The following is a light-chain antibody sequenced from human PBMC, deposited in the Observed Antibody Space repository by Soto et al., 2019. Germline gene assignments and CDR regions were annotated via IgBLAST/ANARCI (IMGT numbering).Light chain of an antibody. J-gene: IGKJ2*01. CDR1: QSLVSSDGDTY. Sequence: DVVLTQTPLSSPVTLGQSASISCRSTQSLVSSDGDTYLSWLHQRPGQPPRLLIYKVSERFSGGPDRFTCYGAGTDFTLDISRVEAEDVGLYYCMQVTHVPYTFGQGTKLEIK. CDR3: MQVTHVPYT. CDR2: KVS. V-gene: IGKV2-24*01.